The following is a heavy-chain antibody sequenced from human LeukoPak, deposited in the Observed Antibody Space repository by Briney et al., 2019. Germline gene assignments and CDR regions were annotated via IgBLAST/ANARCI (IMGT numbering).Heavy chain of an antibody. V-gene: IGHV3-7*01. CDR3: ARDRGKNYYYYMDV. CDR2: IKQDGSEK. Sequence: PGGSLRLSCAASGFTFSSYWMSWVRQAPGKGLEWVANIKQDGSEKYYVDSVKGRFTISRDNAKNSLYLQMNSLRAEDTAVYYCARDRGKNYYYYMDVWGKGTTVTISS. CDR1: GFTFSSYW. J-gene: IGHJ6*03.